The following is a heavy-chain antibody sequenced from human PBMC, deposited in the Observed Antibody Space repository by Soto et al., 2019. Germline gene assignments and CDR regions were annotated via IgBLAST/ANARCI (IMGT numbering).Heavy chain of an antibody. Sequence: PGGFLRLSCTASGFSFSNYAVTWVRRAPGKGLEWVSSIGGDTSYTYYADSVKGRFTISRDKSKNTVFLQMNSLRADDTAVYHCAKDPNGDYVGAFDSWGQGTLVTVPQ. CDR1: GFSFSNYA. V-gene: IGHV3-23*01. CDR2: IGGDTSYT. D-gene: IGHD4-17*01. CDR3: AKDPNGDYVGAFDS. J-gene: IGHJ4*02.